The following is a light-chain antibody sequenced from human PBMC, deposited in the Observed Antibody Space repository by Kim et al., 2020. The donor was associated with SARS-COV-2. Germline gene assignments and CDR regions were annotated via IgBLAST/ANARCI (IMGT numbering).Light chain of an antibody. CDR3: QQRSNWYT. CDR2: DAS. CDR1: QSVSSY. V-gene: IGKV3-11*01. J-gene: IGKJ2*01. Sequence: SWSPGERATLSCRASQSVSSYLAWYQQKPGQAPRLLIYDASNRATGIPARFSGSGSGTDFTLTISSLEPEDFAVYYCQQRSNWYTFGQGTKLEI.